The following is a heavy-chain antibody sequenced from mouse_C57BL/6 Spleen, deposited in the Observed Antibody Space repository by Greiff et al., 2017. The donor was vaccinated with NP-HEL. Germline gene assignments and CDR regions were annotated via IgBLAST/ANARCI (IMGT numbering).Heavy chain of an antibody. Sequence: EVQGVESGGGLVQPGESLKLSCESNEYEFPSHDMSWVRKTPEKRLELVAAINSDGGSTYYPDTMERRFIISRDNTKKTLYLQMSSLRSEDTAWYYCARRGTTVVAGDWYFDVWGTGTTVTVSS. D-gene: IGHD1-1*01. CDR1: EYEFPSHD. J-gene: IGHJ1*03. CDR3: ARRGTTVVAGDWYFDV. V-gene: IGHV5-2*01. CDR2: INSDGGST.